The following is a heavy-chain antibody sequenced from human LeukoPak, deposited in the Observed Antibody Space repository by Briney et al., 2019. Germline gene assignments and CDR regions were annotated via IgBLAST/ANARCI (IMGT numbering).Heavy chain of an antibody. D-gene: IGHD6-13*01. Sequence: GGSLRLSCAASGFAFSTYGVNWVRQAPGKGLEWVAYIRYDGSNKYHADSVKGRFTISRDNSKNTLYLQVNSLRTDDTAVYYCARGGSSSWSFDSWGQGTLVTVSS. J-gene: IGHJ4*02. V-gene: IGHV3-30*02. CDR1: GFAFSTYG. CDR3: ARGGSSSWSFDS. CDR2: IRYDGSNK.